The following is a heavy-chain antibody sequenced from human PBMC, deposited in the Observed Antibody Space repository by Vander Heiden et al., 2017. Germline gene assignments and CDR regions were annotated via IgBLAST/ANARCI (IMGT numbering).Heavy chain of an antibody. CDR3: VRDRFVAVPTAAQHYYGMDV. CDR2: IDNSGST. V-gene: IGHV4-59*01. J-gene: IGHJ6*02. D-gene: IGHD2-2*01. CDR1: GCSTSSYF. Sequence: QLQLQESGPGLVKPSETLSLTCSVAGCSTSSYFWSWIRQPPGKGLEWIGYIDNSGSTDYNPSLKSRVTISRDTSKNQVSLKLNAVTAADTAVYYCVRDRFVAVPTAAQHYYGMDVWGQGTTVTVSS.